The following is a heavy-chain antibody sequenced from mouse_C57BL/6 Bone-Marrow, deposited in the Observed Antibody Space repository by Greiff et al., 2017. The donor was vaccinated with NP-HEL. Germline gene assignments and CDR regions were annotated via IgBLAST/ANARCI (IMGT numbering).Heavy chain of an antibody. CDR1: GYTFTDYY. J-gene: IGHJ2*01. D-gene: IGHD1-1*01. CDR3: ARSITTIPTFYYFDY. CDR2: INPYNGGT. V-gene: IGHV1-19*01. Sequence: EVQVVESGPVLVKPGASVKMSCKASGYTFTDYYMNWVKQSHGKSLEWIGVINPYNGGTSYNQKFKGKATLTVDKSSSTAYMELNSLTSEDSAVYYCARSITTIPTFYYFDYWGQGTTLTVSS.